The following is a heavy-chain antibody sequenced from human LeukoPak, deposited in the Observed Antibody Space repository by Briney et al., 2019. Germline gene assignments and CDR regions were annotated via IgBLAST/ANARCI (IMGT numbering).Heavy chain of an antibody. J-gene: IGHJ4*02. V-gene: IGHV1-46*01. CDR1: GYTFTSYY. D-gene: IGHD3-10*01. CDR3: ARGLWFGELLRGFDY. CDR2: INPSGGST. Sequence: ASVKVSRKASGYTFTSYYMHWVRQAPGQGLEWMGIINPSGGSTSYAQKFQGRVTMTRDMSTSTVYMELSSLRSEDTAVYYCARGLWFGELLRGFDYWGQGILVTVSS.